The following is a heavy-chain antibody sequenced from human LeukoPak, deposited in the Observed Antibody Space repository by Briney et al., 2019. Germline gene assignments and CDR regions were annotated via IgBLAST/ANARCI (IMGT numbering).Heavy chain of an antibody. D-gene: IGHD3-3*01. Sequence: GGSLRLSCAASGFTFSSYWMHWVRHAPGKGLVWVSRINSDGSSTSYADSVKGRFTISRDNAKNTLYLQMNSLRAGDTAVYYCARDLGRSYDFWSGYFYPPPYGMDVWGQGTTVTVSS. CDR2: INSDGSST. CDR3: ARDLGRSYDFWSGYFYPPPYGMDV. V-gene: IGHV3-74*01. J-gene: IGHJ6*02. CDR1: GFTFSSYW.